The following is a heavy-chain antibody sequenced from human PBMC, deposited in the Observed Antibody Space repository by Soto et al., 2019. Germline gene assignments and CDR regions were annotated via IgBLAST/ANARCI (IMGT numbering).Heavy chain of an antibody. J-gene: IGHJ5*02. CDR3: PSVDYGDHPSFHP. Sequence: QVQLQESGPGLVKPSDTLSLTCSVSGGSVSSHLYYWGWIRQPPGNGLEWIANVYYNGSTNYNPSLKSRVTISLDTSKNQFSLNLSSETAADTAVHYCPSVDYGDHPSFHPCGQGPPVTVSS. CDR1: GGSVSSHLYY. V-gene: IGHV4-61*01. CDR2: VYYNGST. D-gene: IGHD4-17*01.